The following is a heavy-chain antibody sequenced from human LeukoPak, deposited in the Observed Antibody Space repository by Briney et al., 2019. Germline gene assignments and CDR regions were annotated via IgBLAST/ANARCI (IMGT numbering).Heavy chain of an antibody. Sequence: GGSLRPSCAASGFTFSSYEMNWVRQAPGKGLEGVSYISSGGSTVYYADSVKGRFTISRDNAKNSLYLHMNSLRAEDTAVYYCARDVVATIGYFDYWGQGTLVTVSS. CDR2: ISSGGSTV. CDR3: ARDVVATIGYFDY. D-gene: IGHD5-12*01. CDR1: GFTFSSYE. V-gene: IGHV3-48*03. J-gene: IGHJ4*02.